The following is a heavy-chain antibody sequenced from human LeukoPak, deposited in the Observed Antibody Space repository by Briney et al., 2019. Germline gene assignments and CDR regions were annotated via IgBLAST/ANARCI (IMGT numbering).Heavy chain of an antibody. J-gene: IGHJ4*02. Sequence: GGSLRLSCAASGFAFSDAWMTWVRQAPGKGLEWVGHVKSKIDGGSADYSAPVKGRFTISRDDSKNTLFLQMNSLTTEDTAVYYCATDPGDYWGQGTLVTVSS. CDR3: ATDPGDY. CDR2: VKSKIDGGSA. CDR1: GFAFSDAW. V-gene: IGHV3-15*01.